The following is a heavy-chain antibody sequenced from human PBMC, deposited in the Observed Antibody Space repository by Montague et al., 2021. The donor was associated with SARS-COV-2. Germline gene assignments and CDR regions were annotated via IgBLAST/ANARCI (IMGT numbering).Heavy chain of an antibody. CDR3: ARDPRYSLSWSFDY. CDR2: TYYMSKWYY. J-gene: IGHJ4*02. CDR1: GDSVADHTAT. V-gene: IGHV6-1*01. Sequence: CAISGDSVADHTATWNWHRQSPSRGLELLGRTYYMSKWYYDYAVXXKSRMTISPDTSKNQFSLQLSSVTPEDRAVYYCARDPRYSLSWSFDYWGQGTLVNVSS. D-gene: IGHD6-13*01.